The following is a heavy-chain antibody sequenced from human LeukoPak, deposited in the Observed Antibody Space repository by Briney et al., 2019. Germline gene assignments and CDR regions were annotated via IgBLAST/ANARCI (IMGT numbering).Heavy chain of an antibody. CDR2: IKDGGIT. J-gene: IGHJ4*02. D-gene: IGHD3-10*01. CDR3: VRGFSGVVGDY. CDR1: SGSLSGYY. Sequence: SETLSLTCAVYSGSLSGYYWSWIRQPPGQGLEWIGEIKDGGITNYNPSLRSRVTISVDTSKKQLSLKLSSATAADTAVYYCVRGFSGVVGDYWGRGTQVTVSS. V-gene: IGHV4-34*01.